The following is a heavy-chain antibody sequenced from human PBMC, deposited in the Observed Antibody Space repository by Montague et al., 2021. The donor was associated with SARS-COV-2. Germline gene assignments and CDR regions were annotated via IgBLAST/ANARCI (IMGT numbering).Heavy chain of an antibody. CDR3: ASPKEGSGYYRPFDC. V-gene: IGHV4-31*03. CDR2: IYYNGGP. J-gene: IGHJ4*02. Sequence: TLSLTCTVSGGSISSDEYYWSWIRQHPGKGLEWIGYIYYNGGPYYNPSLKSRVTISLDTSKNQFSLNLNSVTAADTAVYYCASPKEGSGYYRPFDCWGQGSLVTVPS. D-gene: IGHD3-22*01. CDR1: GGSISSDEYY.